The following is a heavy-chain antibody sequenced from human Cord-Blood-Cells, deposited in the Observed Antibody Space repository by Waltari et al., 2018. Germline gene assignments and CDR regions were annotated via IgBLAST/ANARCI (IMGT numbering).Heavy chain of an antibody. D-gene: IGHD1-26*01. J-gene: IGHJ4*02. CDR3: ARDRGAGATDFDY. CDR1: GFTFSSYW. Sequence: EVQLVESGGGLVQPGGSLRLSCAASGFTFSSYWMSWVRKAPGKGLEWVANIKQDGSEKYYVDSVKGRFTISRDNAKNSLYLQMNSLRAEDTAVYYCARDRGAGATDFDYWGQGTLVTVSS. V-gene: IGHV3-7*01. CDR2: IKQDGSEK.